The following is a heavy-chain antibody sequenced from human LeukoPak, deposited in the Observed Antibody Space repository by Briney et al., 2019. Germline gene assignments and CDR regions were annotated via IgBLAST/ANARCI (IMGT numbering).Heavy chain of an antibody. V-gene: IGHV1-2*02. D-gene: IGHD4-17*01. J-gene: IGHJ4*02. CDR2: INPNSGGT. Sequence: ASVKVSCKASGYIFTGYYMHWVRQAPGQGLEWMGWINPNSGGTNYAQKFQGRVTMTRDTSISTAYMELSRLRSDDTAVYYCARDGARIYGDYGDYWGQGTLVTVSS. CDR1: GYIFTGYY. CDR3: ARDGARIYGDYGDY.